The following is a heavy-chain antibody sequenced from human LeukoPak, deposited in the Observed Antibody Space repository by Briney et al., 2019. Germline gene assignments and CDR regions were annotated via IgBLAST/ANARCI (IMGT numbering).Heavy chain of an antibody. CDR3: AREVPGGSSWFDY. J-gene: IGHJ4*02. CDR2: IKEDGSVK. V-gene: IGHV3-7*01. Sequence: GGSLRLSCAASEFTLSNYWLRWVRQAPGKGLEWVANIKEDGSVKNYVASVKGRFTISRDNAKNSLYLQMNSLSAEDTAVYYCAREVPGGSSWFDYWGQGTLVTVSS. CDR1: EFTLSNYW. D-gene: IGHD6-13*01.